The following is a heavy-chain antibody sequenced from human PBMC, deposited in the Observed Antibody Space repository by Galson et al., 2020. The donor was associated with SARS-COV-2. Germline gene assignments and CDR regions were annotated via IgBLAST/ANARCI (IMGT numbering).Heavy chain of an antibody. CDR2: IVVGSGNT. J-gene: IGHJ6*02. CDR3: AAVRPVPAATYYYCGMDV. CDR1: GFTFTSPA. V-gene: IGHV1-58*01. D-gene: IGHD2-2*01. Sequence: SVKVSCKASGFTFTSPAVQRVRQARGQRLEWIGWIVVGSGNTHYAQTFQERVTITRDMSTSTAYMELSTLRSEDTSVYYCAAVRPVPAATYYYCGMDVWGQGTTVTVSS.